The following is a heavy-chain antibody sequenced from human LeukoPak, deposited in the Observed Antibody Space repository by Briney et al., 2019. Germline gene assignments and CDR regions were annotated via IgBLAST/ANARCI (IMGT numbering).Heavy chain of an antibody. Sequence: QSGGSLRLSCAASGFTFSSYTMHWVRQAPGKGLEWVAVISYDGSNKYYTDSVKGRFTISRDNSKNTLYLQMNSLRAEDRAVYYCARDPDSSGWYEGMEYWGQGTLVTVSS. CDR3: ARDPDSSGWYEGMEY. CDR2: ISYDGSNK. CDR1: GFTFSSYT. D-gene: IGHD6-19*01. V-gene: IGHV3-30-3*01. J-gene: IGHJ4*02.